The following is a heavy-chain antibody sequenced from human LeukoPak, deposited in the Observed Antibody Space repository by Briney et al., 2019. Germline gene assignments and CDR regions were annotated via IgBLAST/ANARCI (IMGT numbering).Heavy chain of an antibody. J-gene: IGHJ4*02. CDR2: ISAYNGNT. D-gene: IGHD2-21*01. CDR3: ARVQDTIRPFDY. CDR1: GYTFTSYG. V-gene: IGHV1-18*01. Sequence: GASVEVSCKASGYTFTSYGISWVRQAPGQGLEWMGWISAYNGNTNYAQKPQGRVTMTTDTSTSTAYMELRSLRSDDTAVYYCARVQDTIRPFDYWGQGTLVTVSS.